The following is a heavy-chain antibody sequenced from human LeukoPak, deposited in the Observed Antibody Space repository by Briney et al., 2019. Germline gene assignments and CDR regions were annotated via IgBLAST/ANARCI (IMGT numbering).Heavy chain of an antibody. CDR2: MNPNNGYT. D-gene: IGHD5-24*01. CDR1: GDAFTGSD. CDR3: ARGRRGGGYTLYY. Sequence: ASVKVSCKASGDAFTGSDFYWVRQATGQGLEWMGWMNPNNGYTGYAQKFQGRVIMTRNTSISTAYMELSSLIFDDTAVYYCARGRRGGGYTLYYWGQGTQVAVAS. J-gene: IGHJ4*02. V-gene: IGHV1-8*01.